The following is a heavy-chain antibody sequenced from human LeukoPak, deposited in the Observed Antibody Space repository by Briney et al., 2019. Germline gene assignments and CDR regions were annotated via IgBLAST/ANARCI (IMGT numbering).Heavy chain of an antibody. Sequence: ASVKVSCKASGYTFTSYAMHWVRQAPGQRLECMGWINTGNGNSKYSQKFQGRVTITRDTSASTAYMDLSSLRSEDTAVYYCARNTETAIPLPYYFDYWGQGTLVTVSS. CDR2: INTGNGNS. D-gene: IGHD2-21*02. CDR3: ARNTETAIPLPYYFDY. V-gene: IGHV1-3*04. CDR1: GYTFTSYA. J-gene: IGHJ4*02.